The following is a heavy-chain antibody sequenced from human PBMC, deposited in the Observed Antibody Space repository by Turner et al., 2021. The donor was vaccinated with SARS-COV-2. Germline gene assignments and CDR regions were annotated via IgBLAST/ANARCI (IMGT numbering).Heavy chain of an antibody. V-gene: IGHV4-39*01. CDR3: ARHWEVAAAAYLARFDP. Sequence: QLPLQESGPGLVKPSETLSITCTVSGGSISSSSYYWGWIRQPPGKGLEWIGSIYYSGSTYYNPSLKSRVTISVDTSKNQFSLKLSSVTAADTAVYYCARHWEVAAAAYLARFDPWGQGTLVTVSS. J-gene: IGHJ5*02. D-gene: IGHD6-13*01. CDR2: IYYSGST. CDR1: GGSISSSSYY.